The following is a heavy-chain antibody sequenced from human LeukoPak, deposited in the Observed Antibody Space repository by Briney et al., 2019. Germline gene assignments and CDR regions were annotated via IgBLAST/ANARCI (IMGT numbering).Heavy chain of an antibody. D-gene: IGHD1-20*01. Sequence: EAPVTVSCTASGGTFSSYAISWVRQAPGQGLEWMGGIIPIFGTANYAQKFQGRVTITADESTSTAYMELSSLRSEDTAVYYCARDNWNDGSANYYYYGMDVWGQGTTVTVSS. CDR1: GGTFSSYA. V-gene: IGHV1-69*13. J-gene: IGHJ6*02. CDR3: ARDNWNDGSANYYYYGMDV. CDR2: IIPIFGTA.